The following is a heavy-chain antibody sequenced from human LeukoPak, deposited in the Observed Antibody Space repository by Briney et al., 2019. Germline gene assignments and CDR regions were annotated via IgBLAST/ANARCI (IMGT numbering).Heavy chain of an antibody. D-gene: IGHD3-10*01. V-gene: IGHV4-39*01. CDR3: ARQGGLLWSLNWFDP. CDR1: GGSISSSSYY. J-gene: IGHJ5*02. Sequence: SETLSLTCTVSGGSISSSSYYWGWIRQPPGKGLEWIGSIYYSGSTYYNPSLKSRVTISVDTSKNQFSLKLSSVTAADTAVYYCARQGGLLWSLNWFDPWGQGTLVTVSS. CDR2: IYYSGST.